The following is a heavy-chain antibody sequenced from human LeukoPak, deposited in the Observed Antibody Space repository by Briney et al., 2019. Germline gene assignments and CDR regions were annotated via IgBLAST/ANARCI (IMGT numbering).Heavy chain of an antibody. V-gene: IGHV3-43*02. CDR2: ISGDGVST. J-gene: IGHJ4*02. Sequence: PGGSLRPSCVASGLPISDFVMHWVRQAPGKGLEWVSLISGDGVSTFYADSVKGRFSISRDNSKNSLYLEMNSLRTEDAAMYYCAKESGKFDYWGQGTLVAVSS. CDR1: GLPISDFV. CDR3: AKESGKFDY.